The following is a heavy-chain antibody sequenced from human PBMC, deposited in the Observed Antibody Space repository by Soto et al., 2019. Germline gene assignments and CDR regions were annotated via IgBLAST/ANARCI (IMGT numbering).Heavy chain of an antibody. D-gene: IGHD3-10*01. J-gene: IGHJ6*02. Sequence: GASVKVSCKASGYTFTSYAMHWVRQAPGQRLEWMGWINAGNGNTKYSQKFQGRVTITRDTSASTAYMELSSLGSEDTAVYYCARGRYCAYYYGSGSYRGGVVYYYYGMDVWGQGTTVTVSS. V-gene: IGHV1-3*01. CDR1: GYTFTSYA. CDR2: INAGNGNT. CDR3: ARGRYCAYYYGSGSYRGGVVYYYYGMDV.